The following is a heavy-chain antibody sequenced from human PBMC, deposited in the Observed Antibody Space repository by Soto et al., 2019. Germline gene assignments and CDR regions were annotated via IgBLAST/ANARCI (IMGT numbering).Heavy chain of an antibody. CDR2: INTGDGNT. J-gene: IGHJ6*02. CDR1: GYTFTSYV. CDR3: AIDLFPHLPIVVPTDITFYYYGMDV. D-gene: IGHD2-2*01. V-gene: IGHV1-3*04. Sequence: ASVKVSCKASGYTFTSYVIYWVRQAPGPGLEWMGWINTGDGNTKYSQNFQGRVTITRDTSASMVYMELSSLRSEDTALYYCAIDLFPHLPIVVPTDITFYYYGMDVWGQGTTVTVSS.